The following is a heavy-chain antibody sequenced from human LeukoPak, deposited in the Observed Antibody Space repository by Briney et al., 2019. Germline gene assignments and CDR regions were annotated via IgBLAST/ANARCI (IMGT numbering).Heavy chain of an antibody. CDR3: ARHYHLWGAYYYGSGSYTSLWFDP. J-gene: IGHJ5*02. D-gene: IGHD3-10*01. V-gene: IGHV4-39*01. CDR2: IYYSGST. Sequence: SETLSLTCTVSGGSISSSSYYWGWIRQPPGKGLEWIGSIYYSGSTNYNPSLKSRVTISVDTSKNQFSLKLSSVTAADTAVYYCARHYHLWGAYYYGSGSYTSLWFDPWGQGTLVTVSS. CDR1: GGSISSSSYY.